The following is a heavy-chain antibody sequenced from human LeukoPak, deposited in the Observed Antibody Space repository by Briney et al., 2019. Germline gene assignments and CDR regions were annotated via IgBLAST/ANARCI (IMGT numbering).Heavy chain of an antibody. V-gene: IGHV1-8*01. CDR2: MNPNSGDT. D-gene: IGHD3-16*01. Sequence: WASVKVSCKASGCTFTNYDINWVRQAAGQGLEWMGWMNPNSGDTDYVEKFQGRVTMTRDTSMNTAYMELSSLRSDDTAVYYCTRSGFGGGVHFDYWGQGTPVTVSS. CDR3: TRSGFGGGVHFDY. J-gene: IGHJ4*02. CDR1: GCTFTNYD.